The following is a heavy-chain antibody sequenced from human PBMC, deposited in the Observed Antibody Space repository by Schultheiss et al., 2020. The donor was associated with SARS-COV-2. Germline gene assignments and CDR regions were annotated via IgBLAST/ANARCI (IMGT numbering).Heavy chain of an antibody. V-gene: IGHV4-31*03. J-gene: IGHJ4*02. CDR1: GGSISSGGYY. CDR2: IYYSGST. Sequence: SETLSLTCTVSGGSISSGGYYWSWIRQHPGKGLEWIGYIYYSGSTYYNPSLKSRVTISVDTSKNQFSLKLSSVTAADTAVYYCARGREGADGLDYWGQGTLVTVSS. CDR3: ARGREGADGLDY.